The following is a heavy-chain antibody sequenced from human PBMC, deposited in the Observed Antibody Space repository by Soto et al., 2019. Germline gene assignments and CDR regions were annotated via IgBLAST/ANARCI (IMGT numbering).Heavy chain of an antibody. CDR2: INAGNGNT. J-gene: IGHJ6*02. Sequence: ASVKVSCKASGYTFTSYAMHWVRQAPGQRLEWMGWINAGNGNTKYSQKFQGRVTITRDTSASTAYMELSSLRSEDTAVYYCASVGGGIAVAAANYYYYYGMDVWGQGTTVTVSS. V-gene: IGHV1-3*01. CDR1: GYTFTSYA. D-gene: IGHD6-19*01. CDR3: ASVGGGIAVAAANYYYYYGMDV.